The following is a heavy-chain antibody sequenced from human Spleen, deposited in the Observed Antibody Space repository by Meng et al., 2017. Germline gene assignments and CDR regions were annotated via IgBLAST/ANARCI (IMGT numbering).Heavy chain of an antibody. Sequence: QMQIKDSGPGRVRPSETLSLICAVSGGSVRSSDYQWSWIRQPPGKGLEWIGFASTNYNPSLKSRLTISLDTSKNQFSLKLTSVTAADTAVYYCARDYWGSLDYWGQGILVTVSS. V-gene: IGHV4-61*08. CDR3: ARDYWGSLDY. CDR1: GGSVRSSDYQ. J-gene: IGHJ4*02. D-gene: IGHD7-27*01. CDR2: AST.